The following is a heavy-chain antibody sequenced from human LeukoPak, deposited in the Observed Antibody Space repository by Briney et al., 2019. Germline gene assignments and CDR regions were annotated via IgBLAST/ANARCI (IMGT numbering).Heavy chain of an antibody. Sequence: ASVKASCKASGYTFTGYYMHWVRQAPGQGLEWMGWINPNSGGTNYAQKFQGRVTMTTDTSTSTAYMELRSLRSDDTAVYYCARPADYDFWSGVTDAFDIWGQGTMVTVSS. CDR2: INPNSGGT. CDR1: GYTFTGYY. J-gene: IGHJ3*02. CDR3: ARPADYDFWSGVTDAFDI. V-gene: IGHV1-2*02. D-gene: IGHD3-3*01.